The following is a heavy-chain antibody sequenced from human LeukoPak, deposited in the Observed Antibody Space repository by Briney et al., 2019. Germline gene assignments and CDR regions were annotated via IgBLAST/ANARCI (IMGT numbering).Heavy chain of an antibody. J-gene: IGHJ5*02. V-gene: IGHV4-39*07. D-gene: IGHD6-13*01. CDR3: ARDIAAAGTPWNWFDP. CDR1: GVSISSSSYY. CDR2: IYYNETT. Sequence: SETLSLTCTVSGVSISSSSYYWGWIRQPPGKGLEWIGCIYYNETTYYTPSLKRRVTISVDTSKTQFSLKLSSVTAADTAVYYCARDIAAAGTPWNWFDPWGQGTLVTVSS.